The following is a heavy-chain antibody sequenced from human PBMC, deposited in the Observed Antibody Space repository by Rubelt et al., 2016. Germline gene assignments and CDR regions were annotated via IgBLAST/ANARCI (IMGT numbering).Heavy chain of an antibody. J-gene: IGHJ4*02. D-gene: IGHD6-6*01. CDR1: GGSISSYY. Sequence: QVQLQESGPGLVKPSETLSLTCTASGGSISSYYWRWIRQPPGKGLAWIGYIYYSGSTNYNPSLKSRVTISLHTSTNQFSLRLSSVTAWETAVYYSARDRPRWKRSSLIGHYLDYWGQGTLVTVSS. CDR3: ARDRPRWKRSSLIGHYLDY. V-gene: IGHV4-59*01. CDR2: IYYSGST.